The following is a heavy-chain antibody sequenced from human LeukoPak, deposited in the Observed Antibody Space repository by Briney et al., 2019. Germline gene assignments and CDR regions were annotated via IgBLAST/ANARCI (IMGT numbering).Heavy chain of an antibody. CDR3: ARVSILIVPYYAFDI. D-gene: IGHD2/OR15-2a*01. J-gene: IGHJ3*02. V-gene: IGHV3-7*04. CDR1: GFIFNNYW. CDR2: IKQDGSEK. Sequence: GGSLRLSCVASGFIFNNYWMSWVRQAPGKGLEWVANIKQDGSEKYYVDSVKGRFTISRDNAKNSLYLQMNSLRAEDTAVYYCARVSILIVPYYAFDIWGQGTMVTVSS.